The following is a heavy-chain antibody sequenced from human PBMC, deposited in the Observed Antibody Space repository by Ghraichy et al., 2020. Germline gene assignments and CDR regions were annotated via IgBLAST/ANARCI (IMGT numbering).Heavy chain of an antibody. V-gene: IGHV3-23*01. Sequence: GESLNISCAASGFTFSSYAMSWVRQAPGKGLEWVSAISGSGGSTYYADSVKGRFTISRDNSKNTLYLQMNSLRAEDTAVYYCAKDGWKGYCSGGSCRAPFDYWGQGTLVTVSS. CDR1: GFTFSSYA. CDR2: ISGSGGST. CDR3: AKDGWKGYCSGGSCRAPFDY. J-gene: IGHJ4*02. D-gene: IGHD2-15*01.